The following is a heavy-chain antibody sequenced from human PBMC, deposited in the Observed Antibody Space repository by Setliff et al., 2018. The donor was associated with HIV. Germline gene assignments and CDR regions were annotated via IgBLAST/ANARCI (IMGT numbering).Heavy chain of an antibody. J-gene: IGHJ1*01. CDR1: GGSFSAYY. CDR3: ARGGYSYGFGRHRAYFQN. CDR2: INHSGGT. Sequence: ETLSLTCAVYGGSFSAYYWSWIRQTPGKGLEWIGEINHSGGTNYNPSLKSRVTMSVDTSTNQFSLKLSSVTAADTAVFYCARGGYSYGFGRHRAYFQNWGQGTQVTVSS. D-gene: IGHD5-18*01. V-gene: IGHV4-34*01.